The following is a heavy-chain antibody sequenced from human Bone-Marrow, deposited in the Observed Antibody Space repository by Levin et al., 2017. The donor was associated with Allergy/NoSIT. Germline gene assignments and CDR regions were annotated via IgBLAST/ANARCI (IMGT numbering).Heavy chain of an antibody. CDR2: IRSKGYGATT. D-gene: IGHD2-15*01. J-gene: IGHJ5*02. CDR3: TRALTTPKGS. CDR1: GVFFGDYV. Sequence: SCTGSGVFFGDYVLTWVRRAPGKGLEWVGFIRSKGYGATTEYAASVKGRFTISRDDSKGIAYLQMNSLKTDDTAVYFCTRALTTPKGSWGQGTLVTVSS. V-gene: IGHV3-49*04.